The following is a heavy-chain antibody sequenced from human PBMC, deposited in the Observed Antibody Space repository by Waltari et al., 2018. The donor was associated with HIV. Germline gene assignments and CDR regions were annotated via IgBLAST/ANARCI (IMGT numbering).Heavy chain of an antibody. J-gene: IGHJ2*01. V-gene: IGHV4-39*01. CDR3: ARHALRVGAAYWNFDL. Sequence: QLQLQESGPGLVKPSETLSLTCTVSGGSVSSSSYFWGWIRQPPGKGLEWSGRIYFTGRAYYNPSRKSRVTISVDTSKNQFSLKVTSVTAADTAVYYCARHALRVGAAYWNFDLWGRGTLVTVSS. D-gene: IGHD1-26*01. CDR2: IYFTGRA. CDR1: GGSVSSSSYF.